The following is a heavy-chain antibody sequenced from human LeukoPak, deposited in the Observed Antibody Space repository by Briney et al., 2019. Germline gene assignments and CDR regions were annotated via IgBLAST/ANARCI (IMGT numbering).Heavy chain of an antibody. J-gene: IGHJ6*04. D-gene: IGHD3-10*01. V-gene: IGHV4-59*01. CDR1: VAALNTDQ. CDR3: ARDLKGYYIRV. Sequence: PSETLSLTCTLSVAALNTDQWTCIRQSPGKGLEWIGYVYSGVITNSNPSLKSRVTFSVDTSKNQISMKLSSVTGADTAIYYCARDLKGYYIRVWGKGTTVIVSS. CDR2: VYSGVIT.